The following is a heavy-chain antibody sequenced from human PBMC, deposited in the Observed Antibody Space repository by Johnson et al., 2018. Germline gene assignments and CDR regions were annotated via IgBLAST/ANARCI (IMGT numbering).Heavy chain of an antibody. CDR1: GGSFSGYY. J-gene: IGHJ6*02. D-gene: IGHD6-13*01. CDR2: INHSGST. Sequence: QVQLQQWGAGLFKPSETLSLTCAVYGGSFSGYYWSWIRQPPGKGLEWSGEINHSGSTNYNPSRKSRVTIPVDTSKHQYSLKLSSVTAADTAVYYCAKDGSQGAAAGTRGIYYYYYGMDFWGQGTTVTVSS. CDR3: AKDGSQGAAAGTRGIYYYYYGMDF. V-gene: IGHV4-34*01.